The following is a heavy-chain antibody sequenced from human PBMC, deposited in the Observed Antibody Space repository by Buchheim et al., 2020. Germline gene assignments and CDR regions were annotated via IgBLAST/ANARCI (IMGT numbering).Heavy chain of an antibody. V-gene: IGHV3-23*01. CDR2: ISGSDYTT. CDR3: AKGGGSGWYGG. CDR1: GFTLSSYA. Sequence: EVQLLESGGGLVQPGGSLRLSCAASGFTLSSYAMSWVRQAPGKGLEWVSSISGSDYTTYYGDSVKGRFTISRDNAKNTLYLQMNSLRAEDTAVYYCAKGGGSGWYGGWGQGTL. D-gene: IGHD6-19*01. J-gene: IGHJ4*02.